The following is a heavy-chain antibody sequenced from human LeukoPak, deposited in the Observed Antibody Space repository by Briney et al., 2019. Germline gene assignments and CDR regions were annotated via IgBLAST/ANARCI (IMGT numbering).Heavy chain of an antibody. CDR3: ARERTMVRGMSWFDP. Sequence: SETLSLTCTVSGGSISRDYWSWIRQPPGKGLEWNGYIYYTGRTDYNPSLKSRVTISVDASNNQFSLKLSSVTAADTAVYYCARERTMVRGMSWFDPWGQGTLVTVSS. J-gene: IGHJ5*02. CDR2: IYYTGRT. D-gene: IGHD3-10*01. V-gene: IGHV4-59*01. CDR1: GGSISRDY.